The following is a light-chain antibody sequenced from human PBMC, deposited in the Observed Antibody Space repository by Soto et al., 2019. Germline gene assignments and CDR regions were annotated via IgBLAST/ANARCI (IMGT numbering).Light chain of an antibody. Sequence: QSVLTQPPSASGTPGQRVTISCSGSSSNIGSNTVNWYQQLPGTAPKLLIYSNDRRPSGVPDRFSGSKSGTSASLAISGLQSEDEADYYCAAWDDSVNGPIFGGGTKVTVL. CDR1: SSNIGSNT. V-gene: IGLV1-44*01. J-gene: IGLJ2*01. CDR2: SND. CDR3: AAWDDSVNGPI.